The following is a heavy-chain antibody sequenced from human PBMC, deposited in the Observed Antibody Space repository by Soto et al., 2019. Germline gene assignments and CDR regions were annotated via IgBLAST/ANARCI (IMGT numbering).Heavy chain of an antibody. CDR1: GGTFSSYT. Sequence: QVQLVQSGAEVKKPGSSVKVSCKASGGTFSSYTISWVRQAPGQGLEWMGRIIPILGIANYAQKFQGRVTITADKSTSTAYMELSSLRSEDTGVYYCARESVDTARGWGGMDVWGQGTTVTVSS. V-gene: IGHV1-69*08. CDR3: ARESVDTARGWGGMDV. D-gene: IGHD5-18*01. J-gene: IGHJ6*02. CDR2: IIPILGIA.